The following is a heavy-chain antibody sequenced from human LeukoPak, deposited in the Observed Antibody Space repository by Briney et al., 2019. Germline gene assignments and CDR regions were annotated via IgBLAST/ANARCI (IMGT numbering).Heavy chain of an antibody. CDR2: ISAYNGNT. Sequence: GASVKVSCKASGYTFTSYGISWVRPAPGQGLGWMGWISAYNGNTNYAQKLQGRVTMTTDTSTSTAYMELRSLRSDDTAVYYCARDAPIAAACNFDLWGRGTLVTVSS. J-gene: IGHJ2*01. V-gene: IGHV1-18*01. CDR1: GYTFTSYG. CDR3: ARDAPIAAACNFDL. D-gene: IGHD6-13*01.